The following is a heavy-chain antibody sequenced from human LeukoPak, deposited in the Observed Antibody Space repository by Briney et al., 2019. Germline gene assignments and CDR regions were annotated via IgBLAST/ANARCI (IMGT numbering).Heavy chain of an antibody. Sequence: GGSLRLSCAASGFTFSSYAMSWVRQAPGKGLEWLSYISGSGGSTHYAYSVKGLFTMSRDNSKNTHYLQVKSLRAEDTAVYYCAKDHIGDCGYYYMDVWGKGTTVTVSS. CDR3: AKDHIGDCGYYYMDV. CDR1: GFTFSSYA. D-gene: IGHD2-21*02. CDR2: ISGSGGST. V-gene: IGHV3-23*01. J-gene: IGHJ6*03.